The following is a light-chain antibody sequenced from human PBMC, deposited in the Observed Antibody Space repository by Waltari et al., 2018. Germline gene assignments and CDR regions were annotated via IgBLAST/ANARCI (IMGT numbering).Light chain of an antibody. J-gene: IGLJ2*01. CDR2: STN. Sequence: QTVVTQEPSLTVSPGGTVTLTCASSTGAVTSNDHPNWFQQKPGQAPTALIYSTNNKHAWTPCRFLGSLLGGKAALTLSGVQPEDEADYYCLLYHGGAQVFGGGTKLTVL. CDR3: LLYHGGAQV. CDR1: TGAVTSNDH. V-gene: IGLV7-43*01.